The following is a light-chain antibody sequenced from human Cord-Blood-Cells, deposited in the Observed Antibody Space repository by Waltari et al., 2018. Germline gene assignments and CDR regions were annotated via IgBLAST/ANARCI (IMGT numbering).Light chain of an antibody. CDR3: QQYNNWPRM. Sequence: EIVMTQSPATLSVSPGERATLSCRASQSVSSNFAWYQQKPGQAPRLLIYGASTRATGIPARFSGSGSGTEFTLTISSLQSEDFAVYYCQQYNNWPRMFGQGTKVEIK. CDR1: QSVSSN. CDR2: GAS. V-gene: IGKV3-15*01. J-gene: IGKJ1*01.